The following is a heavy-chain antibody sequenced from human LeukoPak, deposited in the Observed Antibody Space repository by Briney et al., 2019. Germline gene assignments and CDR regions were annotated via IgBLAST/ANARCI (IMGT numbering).Heavy chain of an antibody. CDR3: AKGSKRYYYDSSGYPLDY. CDR2: IGGGGSDT. J-gene: IGHJ4*02. V-gene: IGHV3-23*01. Sequence: GGSLRLSCAVSGFNFWGTGMSWVRQAPGKGLEWVAAIGGGGSDTKYTDSVMGRFTLSRDLSKNTLYLQMNSLRAEDTAVYYCAKGSKRYYYDSSGYPLDYWGQGTLVTVSS. D-gene: IGHD3-22*01. CDR1: GFNFWGTG.